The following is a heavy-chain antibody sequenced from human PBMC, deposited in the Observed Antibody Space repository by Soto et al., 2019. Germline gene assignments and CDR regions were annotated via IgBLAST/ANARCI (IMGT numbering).Heavy chain of an antibody. D-gene: IGHD3-16*01. J-gene: IGHJ4*02. V-gene: IGHV4-31*03. CDR2: IYYSGST. CDR3: ARVDSDPILYEDY. CDR1: GGSISSGGYY. Sequence: SETLSLTCTVSGGSISSGGYYWSWIRQHPGKGLEWIGYIYYSGSTYYNPSLKSRVTISVDTSKNQFSLKLSSVTAADTAVYYCARVDSDPILYEDYWGQGTLVTVSS.